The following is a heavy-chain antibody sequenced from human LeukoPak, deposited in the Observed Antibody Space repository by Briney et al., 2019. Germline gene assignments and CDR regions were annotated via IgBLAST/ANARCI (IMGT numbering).Heavy chain of an antibody. D-gene: IGHD2-15*01. J-gene: IGHJ4*02. CDR1: GFTFSSYA. Sequence: QAGGSLRLSCAASGFTFSSYAMSWVRQAPGKGLEWVSAISGSGGSTYYADSVKGQFTISRDNSKNTLYLQMNSLRAEDTAVYYCAKPVVAATHFDYWGQGTLVTVSS. CDR3: AKPVVAATHFDY. CDR2: ISGSGGST. V-gene: IGHV3-23*01.